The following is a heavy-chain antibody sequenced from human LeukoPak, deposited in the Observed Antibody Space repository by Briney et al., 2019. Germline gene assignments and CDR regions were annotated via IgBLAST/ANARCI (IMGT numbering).Heavy chain of an antibody. CDR1: GFTFSTYS. V-gene: IGHV3-21*01. J-gene: IGHJ3*02. Sequence: GGSLRLSCAASGFTFSTYSMKWVRQAPGKGLEWVSSISRSSNYIYYADSVKGRFTISRDNAKNTLYLQMNSLRAEDTAVYYCVRWGNAKVLDIWAKGQWSPSLQ. CDR2: ISRSSNYI. CDR3: VRWGNAKVLDI. D-gene: IGHD4-23*01.